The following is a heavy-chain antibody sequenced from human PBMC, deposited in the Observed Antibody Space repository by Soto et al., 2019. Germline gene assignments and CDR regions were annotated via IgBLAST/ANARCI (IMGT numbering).Heavy chain of an antibody. Sequence: QLRGSGPGLVKPSETLSLICSVSGGSMKSKSYYWGWSRQPPGKGLEWIGSIHYSGDTYHNPSLPSRVTIPVDTSTNRSSLRLNSVPAADTATYYCARHSLSIIGRPSPPDLWGQGTEVTVSP. J-gene: IGHJ3*01. CDR3: ARHSLSIIGRPSPPDL. CDR2: IHYSGDT. CDR1: GGSMKSKSYY. D-gene: IGHD3-10*01. V-gene: IGHV4-39*01.